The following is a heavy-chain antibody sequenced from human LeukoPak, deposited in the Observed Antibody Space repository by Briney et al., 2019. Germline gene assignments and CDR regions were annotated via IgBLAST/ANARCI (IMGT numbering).Heavy chain of an antibody. CDR1: GFTFSSYW. J-gene: IGHJ1*01. CDR2: INTDGSST. CDR3: YGGNAEH. Sequence: GGSLRLSCAASGFTFSSYWMHWVRQAPGKGLMWVSGINTDGSSTMYADSVKGRFTISRDNAKNTLYLRMNSLRGEDTAVYHCYGGNAEHWGQGTLVTVSS. D-gene: IGHD4-23*01. V-gene: IGHV3-74*03.